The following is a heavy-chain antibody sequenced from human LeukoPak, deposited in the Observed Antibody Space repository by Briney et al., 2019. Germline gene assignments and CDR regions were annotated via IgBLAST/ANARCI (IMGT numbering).Heavy chain of an antibody. V-gene: IGHV6-1*01. CDR3: AREGISLVRGVVLYYYGMDV. Sequence: SQTLSLTCVISGDRVSSSSAAWNWIRQSPSRGLEWLGRTYYKSKWYDDYAVSVKSRITISPDASTNQFSLHLSSVTPEDTAVYYCAREGISLVRGVVLYYYGMDVWGQGTTVTVS. CDR2: TYYKSKWYD. CDR1: GDRVSSSSAA. D-gene: IGHD3-10*01. J-gene: IGHJ6*02.